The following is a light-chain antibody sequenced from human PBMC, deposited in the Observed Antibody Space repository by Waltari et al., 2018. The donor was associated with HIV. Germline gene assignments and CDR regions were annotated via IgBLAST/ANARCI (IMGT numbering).Light chain of an antibody. CDR2: LGS. J-gene: IGKJ2*01. CDR3: MQALQTPYT. Sequence: DIVMTQSPLSLPVTPGEPASISCRSSQSLLHRSGHKYLDWHLQKPGQSPQLLIYLGSNRASGVPDRFSGSGSGTDFTLKISRVEAEDVGVYYCMQALQTPYTFGQGTKLEIK. CDR1: QSLLHRSGHKY. V-gene: IGKV2-28*01.